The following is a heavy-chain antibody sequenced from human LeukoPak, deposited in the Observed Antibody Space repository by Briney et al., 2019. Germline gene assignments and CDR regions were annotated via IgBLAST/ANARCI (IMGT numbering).Heavy chain of an antibody. J-gene: IGHJ6*02. CDR1: GFTFSSYW. D-gene: IGHD3-3*01. CDR3: ARILGYYNFWSGYYTELSYYYYGMDV. CDR2: IKQDGSDK. V-gene: IGHV3-7*01. Sequence: QTGGSLRLSCAASGFTFSSYWMSWVRQAPGKGLEWVANIKQDGSDKYYVDSVKGRFTISRDNTKNSLYLQMNSLRAEDTAVYYCARILGYYNFWSGYYTELSYYYYGMDVWGQGTTVTVSS.